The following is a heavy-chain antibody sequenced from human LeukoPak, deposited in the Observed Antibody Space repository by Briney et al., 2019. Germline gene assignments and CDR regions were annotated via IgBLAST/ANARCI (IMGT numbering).Heavy chain of an antibody. Sequence: GGSLRLSCAASGFTVSSNYMSWVRQAPGKGLEWVAVISYDGSNKYYADSVKGRFTISRDNSKNTLYLQMNSLRAEDTAVYYCAREIESRVVVAATHAFDIWGQGTMVTVSS. CDR1: GFTVSSNY. CDR2: ISYDGSNK. D-gene: IGHD2-15*01. CDR3: AREIESRVVVAATHAFDI. V-gene: IGHV3-30*03. J-gene: IGHJ3*02.